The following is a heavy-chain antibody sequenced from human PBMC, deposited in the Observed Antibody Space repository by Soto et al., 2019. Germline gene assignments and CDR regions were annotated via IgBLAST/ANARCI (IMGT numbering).Heavy chain of an antibody. CDR1: GYNFTTSW. Sequence: GESLKISCRASGYNFTTSWIGWVRQKPGKGLEWMGIIYPADSDTIYSPSFQGQVTFSVDKSINTAFLQMSSLKASDTAIYYCARQAGIFGWFDPWGQGSLVTVSS. CDR2: IYPADSDT. D-gene: IGHD3-9*01. V-gene: IGHV5-51*01. CDR3: ARQAGIFGWFDP. J-gene: IGHJ5*02.